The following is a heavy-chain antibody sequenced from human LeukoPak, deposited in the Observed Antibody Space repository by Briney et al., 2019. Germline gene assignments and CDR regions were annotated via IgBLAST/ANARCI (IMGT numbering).Heavy chain of an antibody. CDR2: INHSGST. J-gene: IGHJ4*02. CDR3: ARGRIPASRLVDILTGRPRSFDY. D-gene: IGHD3-9*01. V-gene: IGHV4-34*01. CDR1: GGSFSDYY. Sequence: SETLSLTCAVYGGSFSDYYWSWIRQPPGKGLEWIGEINHSGSTNYNPSLKSRVTISVDTSKNQFSLKLSSVTAADTAVYYCARGRIPASRLVDILTGRPRSFDYWGQGTLVTVSS.